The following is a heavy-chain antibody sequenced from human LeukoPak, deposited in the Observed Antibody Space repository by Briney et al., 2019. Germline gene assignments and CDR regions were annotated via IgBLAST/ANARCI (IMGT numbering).Heavy chain of an antibody. J-gene: IGHJ4*02. CDR2: INPINGDT. V-gene: IGHV1-2*02. Sequence: ASVTVSCKTSGFPFTGYHFHWMRQAPGQGLEWLGWINPINGDTSYAQNFQGRVTMTSDTSISTAYVELSRLRFDDTAVYYCARASRWLGSSSDSWGQGTLVTVSS. CDR3: ARASRWLGSSSDS. D-gene: IGHD6-6*01. CDR1: GFPFTGYH.